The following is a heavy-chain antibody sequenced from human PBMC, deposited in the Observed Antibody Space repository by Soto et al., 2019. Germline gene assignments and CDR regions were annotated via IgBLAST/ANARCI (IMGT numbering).Heavy chain of an antibody. V-gene: IGHV3-23*01. CDR2: ISGSGGST. Sequence: GGSLRLSCAASGFTFSSYAMSWVRQAPGKGLEWVSAISGSGGSTYYADSVKGRFTISRDNSKNTLYLQMNSLRAEDTAVYYCAKAWVDHLEEDCSGGSCYRNPFDYWGQGTLVTVSS. D-gene: IGHD2-15*01. CDR3: AKAWVDHLEEDCSGGSCYRNPFDY. CDR1: GFTFSSYA. J-gene: IGHJ4*02.